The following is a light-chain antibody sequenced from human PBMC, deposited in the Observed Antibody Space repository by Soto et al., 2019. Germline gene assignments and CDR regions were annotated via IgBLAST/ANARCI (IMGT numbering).Light chain of an antibody. CDR2: GNR. CDR1: RSNIGAGYD. V-gene: IGLV1-40*01. CDR3: QSYDSSLSGSV. J-gene: IGLJ2*01. Sequence: QSVLTQPPSVSGAPGQRVTISCTGSRSNIGAGYDVHWYQQLPGTAPKLLIHGNRNRPSGVPDRFSGSKSGTSASLAITGLQAEDVADYYCQSYDSSLSGSVFGGGTKLTVL.